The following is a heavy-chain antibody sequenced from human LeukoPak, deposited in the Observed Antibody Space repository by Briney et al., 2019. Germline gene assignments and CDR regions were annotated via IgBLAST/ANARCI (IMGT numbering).Heavy chain of an antibody. J-gene: IGHJ5*02. D-gene: IGHD4-17*01. CDR1: GFTFSDYW. Sequence: GGSLRLSCVASGFTFSDYWMHWVRQAPGEGLVWVSRINSDGSSTSYADSVKGRFTISRDNAKNTLYLQMNSLRAEDTAVYYCARARAGYGDYAPWGQGTLVTVSS. CDR3: ARARAGYGDYAP. CDR2: INSDGSST. V-gene: IGHV3-74*01.